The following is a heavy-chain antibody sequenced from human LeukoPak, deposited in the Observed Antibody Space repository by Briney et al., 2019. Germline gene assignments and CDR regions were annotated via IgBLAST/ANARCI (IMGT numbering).Heavy chain of an antibody. CDR1: GFTFSNYW. J-gene: IGHJ1*01. CDR2: INGDGSST. Sequence: GGSLRLSCAASGFTFSNYWMHWVRQAPGKGLVWVSRINGDGSSTSYADSVKGRFTISRDNAKNSLYLQMNSLRAEDTAVYYCARGGVYSGYDWGQGSLVTVSS. D-gene: IGHD5-12*01. V-gene: IGHV3-74*01. CDR3: ARGGVYSGYD.